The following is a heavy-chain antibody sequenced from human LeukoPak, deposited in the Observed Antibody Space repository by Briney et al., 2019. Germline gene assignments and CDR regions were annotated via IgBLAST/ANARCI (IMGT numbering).Heavy chain of an antibody. Sequence: GGSLRLSCAASGFTFSSYSMNWVRQAPGKGLEWVSSITSSSGYIYYAASAKGRFTVSRDNAKNSLYLQMNSLRAEDTAVYYCARQFLYDFWSGYPEGAFDIWGQGTMVTVSS. V-gene: IGHV3-21*01. D-gene: IGHD3-3*01. J-gene: IGHJ3*02. CDR2: ITSSSGYI. CDR3: ARQFLYDFWSGYPEGAFDI. CDR1: GFTFSSYS.